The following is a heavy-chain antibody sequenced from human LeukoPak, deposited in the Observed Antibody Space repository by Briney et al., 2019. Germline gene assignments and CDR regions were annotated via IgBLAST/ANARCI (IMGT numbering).Heavy chain of an antibody. J-gene: IGHJ4*02. CDR1: GGSITSTNW. Sequence: SETRSRTCGVSGGSITSTNWWSWVRQPPGQGLEWIGEVSLSGLTNYNPSLSSRVIMALDTSMNHLSLHLTSVTAADTAVYYCSRENGAFSPFGYWGQGYLVTVLS. CDR2: VSLSGLT. D-gene: IGHD2-8*01. V-gene: IGHV4-4*02. CDR3: SRENGAFSPFGY.